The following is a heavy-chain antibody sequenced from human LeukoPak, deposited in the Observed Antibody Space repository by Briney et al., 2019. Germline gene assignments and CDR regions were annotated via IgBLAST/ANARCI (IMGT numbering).Heavy chain of an antibody. D-gene: IGHD2-15*01. CDR1: GFTFNTYD. CDR3: AKDALRGGTYYYFDY. Sequence: GRSLRLSCAASGFTFNTYDMHWVRHAPGKGLEWVALISYDGSIKYYADSVKGRFTISRDNSKNTLYLQMNSLRGEDTAVYYCAKDALRGGTYYYFDYWGQGTLVTVSS. V-gene: IGHV3-30*18. CDR2: ISYDGSIK. J-gene: IGHJ4*02.